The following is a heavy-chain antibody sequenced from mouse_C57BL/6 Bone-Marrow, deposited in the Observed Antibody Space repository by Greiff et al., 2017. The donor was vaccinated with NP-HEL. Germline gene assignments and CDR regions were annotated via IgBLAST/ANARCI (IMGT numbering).Heavy chain of an antibody. Sequence: QVQLQQPGAELVKPGASVKVSCKASGYTFTSYWMHWVKQRPGQGLEWIGRIHPSDSDPNYNQKFKGKATLTVDKSYSTAYMQLSSLTSEYSAVYYCAICGPPGPPFCWYFDVWGTGTTVTVSS. CDR3: AICGPPGPPFCWYFDV. CDR2: IHPSDSDP. J-gene: IGHJ1*03. V-gene: IGHV1-74*01. CDR1: GYTFTSYW. D-gene: IGHD1-1*02.